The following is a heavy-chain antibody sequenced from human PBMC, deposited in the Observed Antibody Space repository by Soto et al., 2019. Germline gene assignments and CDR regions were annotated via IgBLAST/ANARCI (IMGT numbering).Heavy chain of an antibody. D-gene: IGHD3-10*01. CDR3: ARHGSGSYYATLGYYYYYGMDV. Sequence: PSETLSLPCAVSGDSISSYYWSLIRQPPGKRLEWIGYIYYSGSTNYNPSLKSRVTISVDTSKNQSSLKLSSVTAADTAVYYCARHGSGSYYATLGYYYYYGMDVWGQGTTVTVSS. V-gene: IGHV4-59*01. CDR1: GDSISSYY. CDR2: IYYSGST. J-gene: IGHJ6*02.